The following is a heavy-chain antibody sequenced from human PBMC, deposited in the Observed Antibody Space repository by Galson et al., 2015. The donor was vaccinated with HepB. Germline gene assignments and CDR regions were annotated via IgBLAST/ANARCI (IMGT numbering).Heavy chain of an antibody. CDR2: TYYRSKWYN. D-gene: IGHD3-22*01. CDR3: ARVLAYYYDSSGYYRGNWFDP. J-gene: IGHJ5*02. V-gene: IGHV6-1*01. CDR1: GDSVSSNSAA. Sequence: CAISGDSVSSNSAAWNWIRQSPSRGLEWLGRTYYRSKWYNDYAISVKTRITINPDTSKNQFSLQLDSVTPEDTAVYYCARVLAYYYDSSGYYRGNWFDPWGQGTLVTVSS.